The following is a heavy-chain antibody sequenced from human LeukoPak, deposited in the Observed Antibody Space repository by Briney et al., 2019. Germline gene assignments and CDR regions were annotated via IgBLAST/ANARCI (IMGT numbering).Heavy chain of an antibody. CDR3: EGADGGRYFER. CDR1: GYTFTPYY. Sequence: ASVKVSCKTSGYTFTPYYIHWVRQAPGQGREWMGYLNPNNGGTDYAQNLQRRVTMTRDTSISTAYMELSTLKSDDTAMYYCEGADGGRYFERWGQGTLVSVFS. CDR2: LNPNNGGT. D-gene: IGHD1-26*01. J-gene: IGHJ4*02. V-gene: IGHV1-2*02.